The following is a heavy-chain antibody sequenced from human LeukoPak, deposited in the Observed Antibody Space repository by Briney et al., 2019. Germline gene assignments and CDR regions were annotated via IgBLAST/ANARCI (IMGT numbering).Heavy chain of an antibody. CDR1: GFSFRSYG. CDR2: ISSDEINE. D-gene: IGHD2-2*01. V-gene: IGHV3-30*18. CDR3: AKGESITSAWFES. Sequence: GCLRLSRAASGFSFRSYGMHWVGQAPGKGLEWVAVISSDEINEYYADSVKGRFTISRDNSKNTLYLQINSLRGEDTAVYYCAKGESITSAWFESWGQGTLVTVSS. J-gene: IGHJ5*01.